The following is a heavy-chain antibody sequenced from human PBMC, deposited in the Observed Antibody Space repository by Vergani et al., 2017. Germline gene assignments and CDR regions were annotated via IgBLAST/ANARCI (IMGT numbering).Heavy chain of an antibody. Sequence: QVQLVESGGGVVQPGRSQRLSCTPSSFKLGDYGMHWVRQAPGRGLEWVSMTWYEGNNNYYADSVKGRFTISKDISKNTLYLQMNSLRGDDTAVYYCARETRDTPSSLDYWGQGTLVTVSS. J-gene: IGHJ4*02. V-gene: IGHV3-33*01. CDR3: ARETRDTPSSLDY. CDR2: TWYEGNNN. D-gene: IGHD5-24*01. CDR1: SFKLGDYG.